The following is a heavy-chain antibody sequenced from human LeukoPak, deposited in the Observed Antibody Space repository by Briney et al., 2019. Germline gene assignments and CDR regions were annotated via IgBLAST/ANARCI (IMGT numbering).Heavy chain of an antibody. J-gene: IGHJ4*02. CDR1: GYTFTSYG. V-gene: IGHV1-2*02. CDR2: INPNSGGT. CDR3: VRDISYDSSDY. Sequence: RASVKVSCKASGYTFTSYGISWVRQAPGQGLEWMGWINPNSGGTNYAQKFQGRVTMTRDRSISTAYMDLSSLRSDDTAVYYCVRDISYDSSDYWGQGTLVTVSS. D-gene: IGHD3-22*01.